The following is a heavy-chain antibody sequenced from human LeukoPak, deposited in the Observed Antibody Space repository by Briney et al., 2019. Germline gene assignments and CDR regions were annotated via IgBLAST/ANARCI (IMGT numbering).Heavy chain of an antibody. J-gene: IGHJ4*02. D-gene: IGHD3-10*01. Sequence: SETLSLTCTVSGGSISSYYWNWIRQPPGKGLEYVGCIYYSGSTYYNPSLKSRVTISVDTSKNQFSLKLSSVTAADTAVYYCARAGYYYGSGSYYNTPHFDYWGQGTLVTVSS. CDR3: ARAGYYYGSGSYYNTPHFDY. V-gene: IGHV4-59*01. CDR1: GGSISSYY. CDR2: IYYSGST.